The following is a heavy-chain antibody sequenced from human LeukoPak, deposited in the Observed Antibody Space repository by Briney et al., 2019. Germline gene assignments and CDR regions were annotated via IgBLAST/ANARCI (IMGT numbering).Heavy chain of an antibody. CDR3: ANTWISAPFDY. CDR2: IYYRGST. CDR1: GDSIRSSSYY. Sequence: SETLSLTCTVSGDSIRSSSYYWGWIRQPPGKGLEWIGSIYYRGSTYYNPSLKSRVTISVDTSKTQFSLKLSSVTAADTAVYYCANTWISAPFDYWGQGTLVTVSS. V-gene: IGHV4-39*01. J-gene: IGHJ4*02. D-gene: IGHD5-12*01.